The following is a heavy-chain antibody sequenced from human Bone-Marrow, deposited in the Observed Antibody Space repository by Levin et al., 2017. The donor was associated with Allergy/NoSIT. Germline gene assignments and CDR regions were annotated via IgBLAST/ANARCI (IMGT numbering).Heavy chain of an antibody. CDR2: IYYTGST. J-gene: IGHJ5*01. CDR3: AKDLGGDLPYNWLDP. CDR1: GASMTSYY. Sequence: GSLRLSCTVSGASMTSYYWSWIRQSPGQGLEWIGCIYYTGSTHYSSSLRSRVTISIDTSRRVVSLKMSSVTAADTAVYYCAKDLGGDLPYNWLDPWGQGTRVTVSS. V-gene: IGHV4-59*01. D-gene: IGHD3-10*01.